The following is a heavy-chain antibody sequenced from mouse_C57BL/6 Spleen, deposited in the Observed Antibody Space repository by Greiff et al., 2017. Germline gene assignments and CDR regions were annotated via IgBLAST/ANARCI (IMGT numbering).Heavy chain of an antibody. D-gene: IGHD3-2*02. V-gene: IGHV1-7*01. Sequence: QVQLQQSGAELAKPGASVKLSCKASGYTFTSYWMHWVKQRPGQGLEWIGYINPSSGYTKYNQKFKDKATLTADKSSSTAYMPLSSLTYEDSAVYYCAISSSGYVDFDYWGQGTTLTVSS. CDR1: GYTFTSYW. J-gene: IGHJ2*01. CDR2: INPSSGYT. CDR3: AISSSGYVDFDY.